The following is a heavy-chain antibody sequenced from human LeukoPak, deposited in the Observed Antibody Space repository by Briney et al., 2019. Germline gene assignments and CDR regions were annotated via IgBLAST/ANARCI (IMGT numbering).Heavy chain of an antibody. CDR2: INQDGTKK. V-gene: IGHV3-7*04. D-gene: IGHD3-16*01. CDR3: AWDPYEYPGVAFEI. J-gene: IGHJ3*02. Sequence: GGSLRLSCAASGVTFSSHWMNWVRQAPGRGLEWVANINQDGTKKYYVDSVKGRFTISRDNAAKSLYLQMNTLRAEDTAVYYCAWDPYEYPGVAFEIWGPGTMVTASS. CDR1: GVTFSSHW.